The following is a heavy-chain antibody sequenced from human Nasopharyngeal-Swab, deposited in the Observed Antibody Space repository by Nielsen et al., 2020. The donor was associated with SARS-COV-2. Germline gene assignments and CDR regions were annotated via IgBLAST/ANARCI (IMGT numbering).Heavy chain of an antibody. Sequence: GGSLRLSCAASGFIFDDYAMHWVRQVPGKGLEWVASIRWTSGSIGYADSVKDRFSISRDNAKNSLYLQMNNLRPDDTALYYCAKTYDDFWSGQQYFYGMDVWGQGTTVTVSS. CDR1: GFIFDDYA. V-gene: IGHV3-9*01. CDR2: IRWTSGSI. J-gene: IGHJ6*02. CDR3: AKTYDDFWSGQQYFYGMDV. D-gene: IGHD3-3*01.